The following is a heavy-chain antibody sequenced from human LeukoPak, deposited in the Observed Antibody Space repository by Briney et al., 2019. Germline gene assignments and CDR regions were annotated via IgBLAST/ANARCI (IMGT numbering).Heavy chain of an antibody. CDR2: ISWDGGST. V-gene: IGHV3-43*01. Sequence: GSLRLSCAASGFTFDDYTMHWVRQAPGKGLEWVSLISWDGGSTYYADSVKGRFTISRDNSKNSLYLQMNSLRTEDTALYYCAKDRGYSYGYGGFDYWGQGTLVTVSS. J-gene: IGHJ4*02. D-gene: IGHD5-18*01. CDR3: AKDRGYSYGYGGFDY. CDR1: GFTFDDYT.